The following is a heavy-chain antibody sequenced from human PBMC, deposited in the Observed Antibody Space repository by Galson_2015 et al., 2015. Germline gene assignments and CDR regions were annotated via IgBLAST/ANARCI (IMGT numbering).Heavy chain of an antibody. D-gene: IGHD1-26*01. Sequence: SVKVSCKASGGTFNNHACSWLRQAPGQGLEWMGRIIPVLDITDYAQKFQGRLTITADVSTTTSYLELSSLRSEDTAVFYCARDNQWDLIDLWGQGTLVIVSS. CDR2: IIPVLDIT. CDR3: ARDNQWDLIDL. CDR1: GGTFNNHA. V-gene: IGHV1-69*04. J-gene: IGHJ5*02.